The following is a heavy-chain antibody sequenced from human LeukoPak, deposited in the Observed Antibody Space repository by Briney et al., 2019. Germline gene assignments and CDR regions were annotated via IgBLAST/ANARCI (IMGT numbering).Heavy chain of an antibody. J-gene: IGHJ4*02. V-gene: IGHV3-21*01. Sequence: PGGSLRLSCAASGFTFNTYTMDWVRQAPGKGLEWVSSISRSSSYIYYSDSVEGRFTMSRDNAKNSLYLQMNSLRAEDTAVYYCARGTLGLNPDIFEEWGQGTLVTVSS. CDR1: GFTFNTYT. CDR3: ARGTLGLNPDIFEE. CDR2: ISRSSSYI. D-gene: IGHD7-27*01.